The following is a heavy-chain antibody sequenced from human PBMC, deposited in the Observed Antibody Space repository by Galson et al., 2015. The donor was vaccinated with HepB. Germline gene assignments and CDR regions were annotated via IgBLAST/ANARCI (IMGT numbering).Heavy chain of an antibody. J-gene: IGHJ3*02. CDR2: ISGSGGST. CDR1: GFTFSTYA. CDR3: AKGDSAVCVARCGFDI. D-gene: IGHD2-21*01. V-gene: IGHV3-23*01. Sequence: SLRLSCAASGFTFSTYAMSWVRQAPGKGLEWVSAISGSGGSTYYADSVKGRFTISRDNSRNTLYVQMNSLRAEDTAVYYCAKGDSAVCVARCGFDIWGQGTVVTVSS.